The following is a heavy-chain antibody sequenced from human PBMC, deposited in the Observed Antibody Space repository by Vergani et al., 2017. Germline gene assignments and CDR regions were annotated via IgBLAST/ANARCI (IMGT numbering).Heavy chain of an antibody. J-gene: IGHJ3*02. V-gene: IGHV4-34*01. CDR3: ARGRPPLMAPITMVRGVKMNAFDI. CDR1: GGSFSGYY. Sequence: QVQLQQWGAGLLKPSETLSLTCAVYGGSFSGYYWSWIRQPPGKGLEWIGEINHSGSTNYNPSLKSRVTISVETSKNQFSLKLSSVTAADTAVYYCARGRPPLMAPITMVRGVKMNAFDIWGQGTMVTVSS. CDR2: INHSGST. D-gene: IGHD3-10*01.